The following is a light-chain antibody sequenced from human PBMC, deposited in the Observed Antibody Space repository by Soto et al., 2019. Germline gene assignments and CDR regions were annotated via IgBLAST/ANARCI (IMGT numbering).Light chain of an antibody. CDR3: HQRSNWPLT. Sequence: EIVLTQSPATLSLSPGERATLSCRASQSVNNYLAWYQQRPGQAPRLLIYDASSRATDIPARFSGSGSGTDFTLTISSLEPEDFATYYCHQRSNWPLTFGGGTKVDIK. CDR2: DAS. V-gene: IGKV3-11*01. J-gene: IGKJ4*01. CDR1: QSVNNY.